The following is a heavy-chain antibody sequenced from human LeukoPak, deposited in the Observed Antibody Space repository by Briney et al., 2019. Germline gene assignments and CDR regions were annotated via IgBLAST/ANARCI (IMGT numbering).Heavy chain of an antibody. J-gene: IGHJ5*02. Sequence: PSETLSLTCTVSGASISSGDYYWSWIRQYPGKGLEWIGYIYYSGSTVYNPSLKNRFSISVDTSKNQFSLKLSAVTAADTAVYFCAREHPLMGEDLWGQGTLVTVSS. CDR1: GASISSGDYY. V-gene: IGHV4-31*03. CDR2: IYYSGST. CDR3: AREHPLMGEDL. D-gene: IGHD2-8*01.